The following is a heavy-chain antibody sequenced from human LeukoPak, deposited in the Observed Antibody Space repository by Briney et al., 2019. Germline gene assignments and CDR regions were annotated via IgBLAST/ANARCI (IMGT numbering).Heavy chain of an antibody. V-gene: IGHV3-30*18. CDR2: ISYDGRNI. D-gene: IGHD2-2*01. CDR3: AKGPLRGTAAAIDY. Sequence: GGSLRLSCAASGFTFSNYGMHWVRQAPGKGLEWVAVISYDGRNIHYPDSVKGRFTISRDISTDTLWLQMDSLRTEDTAVYYCAKGPLRGTAAAIDYWGQGTLVTVSS. J-gene: IGHJ4*02. CDR1: GFTFSNYG.